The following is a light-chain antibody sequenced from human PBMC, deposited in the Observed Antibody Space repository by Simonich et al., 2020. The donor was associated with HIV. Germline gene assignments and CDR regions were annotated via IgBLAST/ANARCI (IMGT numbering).Light chain of an antibody. J-gene: IGKJ1*01. Sequence: DIVMTQSPDSLAVSLGERATINCKSNQIVLYSSNNKNYLAWYQQKPGQPPKLLIYWASTRESGVPDRFSGSGSGTDFTLTISSLRAEDVAVYYCQQYYSTPWTFGQGTKVEIK. CDR2: WAS. CDR3: QQYYSTPWT. CDR1: QIVLYSSNNKNY. V-gene: IGKV4-1*01.